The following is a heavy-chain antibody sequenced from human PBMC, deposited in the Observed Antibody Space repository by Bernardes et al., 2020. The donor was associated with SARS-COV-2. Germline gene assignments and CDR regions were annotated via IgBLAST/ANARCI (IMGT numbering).Heavy chain of an antibody. CDR2: IYWDDDK. Sequence: SGPTLLKPTQTLTLTCTFSGFSLSTSGVGVGWIRQPPGKALEWLALIYWDDDKRYSPSLKSRLTITKDTSKNQVVLTMTNMDPVDTATYYCAHSLRYDYVWGSYRYVNFDYWGQGTLVTVSS. J-gene: IGHJ4*02. V-gene: IGHV2-5*02. D-gene: IGHD3-16*02. CDR3: AHSLRYDYVWGSYRYVNFDY. CDR1: GFSLSTSGVG.